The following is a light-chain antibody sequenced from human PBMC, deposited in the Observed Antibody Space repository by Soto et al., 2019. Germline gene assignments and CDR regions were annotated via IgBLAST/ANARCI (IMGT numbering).Light chain of an antibody. CDR2: DAS. V-gene: IGKV3-11*01. CDR3: QQRSNWLN. CDR1: QSVRSY. J-gene: IGKJ4*01. Sequence: EIVLTQAPATLSLSPGERATLSCRASQSVRSYLAWYQQKPGQAPRLLIYDASNRATGIPARFSGSGSGTDFTLTISSLETEDFAVYYCQQRSNWLNFGGGTKVDI.